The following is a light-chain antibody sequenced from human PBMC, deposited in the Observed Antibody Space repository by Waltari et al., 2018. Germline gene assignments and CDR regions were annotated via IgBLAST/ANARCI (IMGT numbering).Light chain of an antibody. CDR3: QVWHTTSDPYVV. CDR2: YAS. CDR1: NLGPRT. J-gene: IGLJ2*01. V-gene: IGLV3-21*04. Sequence: SYVLTQPPSVSVSPGKTARITCGGHNLGPRTVPLYQQKPGQAPGLVIRYASTRPSGIPERFSASDSGNTATLTISRVEAGDEADYYCQVWHTTSDPYVVFGGGTKLTVL.